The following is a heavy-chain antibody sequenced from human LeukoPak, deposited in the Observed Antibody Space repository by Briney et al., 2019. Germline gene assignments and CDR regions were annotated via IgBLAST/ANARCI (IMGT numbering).Heavy chain of an antibody. Sequence: GGSLRLSCAASGFTVSSSYMSWVRQAPGKGLEWVSVIYSGGSTYYADSVKGRFTISRDNSKNTLYLQMNSLRAEDTAVYYCARFGTAYYDSSSYNWFDPWGQGTLVTVSS. D-gene: IGHD3-22*01. J-gene: IGHJ5*02. CDR3: ARFGTAYYDSSSYNWFDP. V-gene: IGHV3-53*01. CDR1: GFTVSSSY. CDR2: IYSGGST.